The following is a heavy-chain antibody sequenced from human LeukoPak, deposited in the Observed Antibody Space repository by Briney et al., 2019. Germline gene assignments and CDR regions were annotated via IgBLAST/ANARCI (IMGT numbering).Heavy chain of an antibody. D-gene: IGHD2-2*01. CDR2: IIGSGGST. J-gene: IGHJ4*02. Sequence: PGGSLRLSCAASGFTFSTYAMSWVRQAPGKGLEWVSGIIGSGGSTYYADSVKGRFTISRDNSKSTLYLQMNSLRIEDTAVYYCAKWALAVVPASRDYWGQGTLVTVSS. CDR3: AKWALAVVPASRDY. CDR1: GFTFSTYA. V-gene: IGHV3-23*01.